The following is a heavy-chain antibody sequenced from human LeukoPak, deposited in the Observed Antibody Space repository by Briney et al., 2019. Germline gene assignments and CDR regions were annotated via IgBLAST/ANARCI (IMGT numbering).Heavy chain of an antibody. CDR2: IYGSGTT. V-gene: IGHV4-4*07. CDR3: ARYYYDPSGYYHDS. J-gene: IGHJ4*02. Sequence: SETLSLTCTVFGGSIRSYYWSWIRQPAGKGLEWIGHIYGSGTTNYNPSLKSRVAMSVDTSKNQLSLKLSSVTAADTAVYYCARYYYDPSGYYHDSWGQGILVTVSS. D-gene: IGHD3-22*01. CDR1: GGSIRSYY.